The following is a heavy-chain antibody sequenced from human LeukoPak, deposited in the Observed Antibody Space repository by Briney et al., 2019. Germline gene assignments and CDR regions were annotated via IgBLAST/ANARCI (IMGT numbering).Heavy chain of an antibody. J-gene: IGHJ4*02. CDR3: ASQGYGSGYVHFDY. V-gene: IGHV4-4*07. D-gene: IGHD6-19*01. Sequence: PSETLSLTCTVSGGSISSYYWSWIRQPAGKGLEWIGRIYTSGSTNYNPSLKSRVTMSVDTSKNQFSLKLSSVTAADTAVYCCASQGYGSGYVHFDYWGQGTLVTVSS. CDR2: IYTSGST. CDR1: GGSISSYY.